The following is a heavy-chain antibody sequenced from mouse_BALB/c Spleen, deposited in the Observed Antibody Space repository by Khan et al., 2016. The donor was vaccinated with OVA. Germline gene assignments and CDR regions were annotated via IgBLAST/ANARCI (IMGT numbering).Heavy chain of an antibody. Sequence: EVQLVESRPGLVKPSQSLSLTCTVTGYSITSDYAWNWIRQFPGNKLEWMGYISYSGSTSYNPSLKSRISITRDTSKNQFFLQLNSVTTEDTATYYCARSIMANWGQGTTLTVSS. V-gene: IGHV3-2*02. CDR2: ISYSGST. CDR1: GYSITSDYA. J-gene: IGHJ2*01. CDR3: ARSIMAN.